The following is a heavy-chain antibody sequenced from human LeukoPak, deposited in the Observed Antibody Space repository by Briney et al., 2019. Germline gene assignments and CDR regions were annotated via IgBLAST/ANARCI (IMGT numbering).Heavy chain of an antibody. CDR1: GGSISSGGYY. J-gene: IGHJ4*02. V-gene: IGHV4-30-4*08. CDR2: IYYSGST. D-gene: IGHD5-24*01. Sequence: SQTLSLTCTVSGGSISSGGYYWSWIRQPPGKGLEWIGYIYYSGSTYYNPSLKSRVTISVDTSKNQFSLKLSSVTAADTAVYYCATAGRRWLQIQYFDYWGQGTLVTVSS. CDR3: ATAGRRWLQIQYFDY.